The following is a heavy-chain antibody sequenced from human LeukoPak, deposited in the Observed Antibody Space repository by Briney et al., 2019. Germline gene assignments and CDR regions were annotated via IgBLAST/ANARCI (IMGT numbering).Heavy chain of an antibody. CDR3: AGRTRGYSYGD. Sequence: GGSLRLSCAASGFLFSSYEMNWVRQAPGKGLEWVSYISSSGSTIYYTDSVKGRFTISRDNAKNSLYLQMNSLRAEDTAVYYCAGRTRGYSYGDWGQGTLVTVSS. D-gene: IGHD5-18*01. CDR1: GFLFSSYE. J-gene: IGHJ4*02. V-gene: IGHV3-48*03. CDR2: ISSSGSTI.